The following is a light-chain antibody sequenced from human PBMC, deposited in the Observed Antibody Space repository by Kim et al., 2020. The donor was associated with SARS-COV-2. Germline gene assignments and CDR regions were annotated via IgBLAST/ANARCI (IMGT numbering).Light chain of an antibody. J-gene: IGKJ2*01. Sequence: DIQMTQSPSTLSASVGDRVTITCRASQSVGSWLAWYQQKPGKAPKFLIYDASNLESGVPSRFSGSGSGTEFTLTISSLQPDDFATYYCQQYQTYSFTFGQGTKLEI. V-gene: IGKV1-5*01. CDR1: QSVGSW. CDR3: QQYQTYSFT. CDR2: DAS.